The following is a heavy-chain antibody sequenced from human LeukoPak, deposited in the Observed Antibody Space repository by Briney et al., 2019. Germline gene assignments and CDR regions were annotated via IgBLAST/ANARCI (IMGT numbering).Heavy chain of an antibody. J-gene: IGHJ4*02. V-gene: IGHV3-48*01. Sequence: AGGSLRLSCAASGFTLGSYSMNWARQAPGRGLEWVSYISSSSSTIYYTDSVKGRFTISRDNCKNTLYLQMNSLRAEDTAVYYCAKESRGMAARPFGFQAPIFDYWGQGTLVTVSS. D-gene: IGHD6-6*01. CDR2: ISSSSSTI. CDR1: GFTLGSYS. CDR3: AKESRGMAARPFGFQAPIFDY.